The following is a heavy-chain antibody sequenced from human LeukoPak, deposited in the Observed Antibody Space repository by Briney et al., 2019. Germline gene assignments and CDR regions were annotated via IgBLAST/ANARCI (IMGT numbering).Heavy chain of an antibody. D-gene: IGHD6-25*01. CDR3: ASPGAAAAAPGFDY. CDR1: GFTFSGYA. CDR2: ISGNGGTA. Sequence: GGSLRLSCAASGFTFSGYAMSWVRQAPGRGLEWVSAISGNGGTANYADSAKGRFTISRDNSKNTLYLQMNTLRAEDTAVYYCASPGAAAAAPGFDYWGQGTLVTVSP. V-gene: IGHV3-23*01. J-gene: IGHJ4*02.